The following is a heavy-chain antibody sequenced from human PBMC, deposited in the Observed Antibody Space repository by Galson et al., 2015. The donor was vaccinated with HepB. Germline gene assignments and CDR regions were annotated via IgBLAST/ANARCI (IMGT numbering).Heavy chain of an antibody. CDR1: GYTFTSYG. CDR2: ISAYNGNT. Sequence: SVKVSCKASGYTFTSYGISWVRQAPGQGLEWMGWISAYNGNTNYAQKLQGRVTMTTDTSTSTAYMELRSMRSDDTAVYYCARDGGRGYSYAKGWFDPWGQGTLVTVSS. CDR3: ARDGGRGYSYAKGWFDP. J-gene: IGHJ5*02. D-gene: IGHD5-18*01. V-gene: IGHV1-18*01.